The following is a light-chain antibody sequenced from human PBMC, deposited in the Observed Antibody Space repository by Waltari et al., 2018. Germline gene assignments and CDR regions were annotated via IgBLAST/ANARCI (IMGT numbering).Light chain of an antibody. Sequence: QSVLTQPPSASGTPWQKVPISCNGSSSNTGSNYVYWYQQLPGKAPKLLIYKNNHRPSGVPDRFSDSKSGTTASLAINGLRSEDEADYYCAAWDDSLSGLVLGGGTKVTVL. CDR1: SSNTGSNY. J-gene: IGLJ3*02. CDR2: KNN. V-gene: IGLV1-47*01. CDR3: AAWDDSLSGLV.